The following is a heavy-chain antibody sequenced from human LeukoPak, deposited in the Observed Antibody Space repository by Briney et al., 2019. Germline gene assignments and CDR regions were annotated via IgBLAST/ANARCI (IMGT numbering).Heavy chain of an antibody. CDR2: ISHVGSNT. CDR3: ARETVTNHDAFDI. CDR1: GFTFSNHA. Sequence: GGSLRLSCAASGFTFSNHAMHWVRQAPGKGLKWVAVISHVGSNTYYGDSVKGRFTISRDNSKNTLDLQMNSLRAEDTAVYYCARETVTNHDAFDIWGQGAMVTVSS. V-gene: IGHV3-30-3*01. D-gene: IGHD4-11*01. J-gene: IGHJ3*02.